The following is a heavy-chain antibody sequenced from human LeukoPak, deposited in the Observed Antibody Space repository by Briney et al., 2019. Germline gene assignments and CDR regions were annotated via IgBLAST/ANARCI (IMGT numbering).Heavy chain of an antibody. CDR2: IIPIFGTA. CDR3: ARGGRCSSTSCYTSAEYFQH. V-gene: IGHV1-69*13. Sequence: ASVKVSCKASGGTFSSYAISWVRQAPGQGLEWMGGIIPIFGTANYAQKFQGRVTITADESTSTAYMELSSLRSEDTAVYYCARGGRCSSTSCYTSAEYFQHWGQGTLVTVSS. J-gene: IGHJ1*01. D-gene: IGHD2-2*02. CDR1: GGTFSSYA.